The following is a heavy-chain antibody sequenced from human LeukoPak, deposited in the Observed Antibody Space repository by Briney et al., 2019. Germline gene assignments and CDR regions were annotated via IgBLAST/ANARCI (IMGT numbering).Heavy chain of an antibody. J-gene: IGHJ3*02. CDR1: GYTFTTYN. Sequence: ASVKVSCKASGYTFTTYNINWVRQAPGQGLEWMGWISGYNGNTNYAQKLQGRVTMTTDTSTSTAYMELRSLKSDDTAVYYCARITRHYYGSGSYYKGAFDIWGQGTMVTVSS. D-gene: IGHD3-10*01. CDR3: ARITRHYYGSGSYYKGAFDI. V-gene: IGHV1-18*01. CDR2: ISGYNGNT.